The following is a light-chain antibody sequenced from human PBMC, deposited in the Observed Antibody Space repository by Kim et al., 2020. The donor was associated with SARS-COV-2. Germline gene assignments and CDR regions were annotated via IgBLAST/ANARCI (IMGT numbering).Light chain of an antibody. CDR3: QQTYRTPWT. CDR2: AAS. CDR1: QRISSY. J-gene: IGKJ1*01. V-gene: IGKV1-39*01. Sequence: ASFGDRVTITCRASQRISSYLNWYQQKPGTAPKLLVYAASTLQSGVPSRFSGSGSGTDFSLTINSLQPEDFATYICQQTYRTPWTFGLGTKVDIK.